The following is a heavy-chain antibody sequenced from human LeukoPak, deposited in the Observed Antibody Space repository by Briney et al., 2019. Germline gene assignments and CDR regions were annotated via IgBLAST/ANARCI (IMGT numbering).Heavy chain of an antibody. Sequence: ASVKVSCKASGYTFTGYYMHWVRQAPGQGLEWMGWINPNSGGTNYAQKFQGRVTTTRDTSISTAYMELSRLRSDDTAVYYCARDLSHYYGSGSYYNAKRVTPDYWGQGTLVTVSS. V-gene: IGHV1-2*02. D-gene: IGHD3-10*01. CDR1: GYTFTGYY. CDR3: ARDLSHYYGSGSYYNAKRVTPDY. CDR2: INPNSGGT. J-gene: IGHJ4*02.